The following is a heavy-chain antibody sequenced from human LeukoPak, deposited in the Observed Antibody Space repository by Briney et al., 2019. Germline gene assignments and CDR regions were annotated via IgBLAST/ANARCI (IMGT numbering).Heavy chain of an antibody. J-gene: IGHJ4*02. Sequence: ASVKVSCKAPGYTFTSYGISWVRQAPGQGREWMGWISAYNGNTNYAQKLQGRVTMTTDTSTSTAYMELRSLRSDDTAVYYCARDQVARIAAAGTTDYWGQGTLVTVSS. V-gene: IGHV1-18*01. CDR3: ARDQVARIAAAGTTDY. CDR2: ISAYNGNT. CDR1: GYTFTSYG. D-gene: IGHD6-13*01.